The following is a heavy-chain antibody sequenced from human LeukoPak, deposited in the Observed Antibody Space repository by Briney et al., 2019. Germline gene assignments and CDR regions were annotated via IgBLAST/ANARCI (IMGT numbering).Heavy chain of an antibody. D-gene: IGHD2-2*01. CDR2: ISAYNGNT. V-gene: IGHV1-18*01. CDR1: GYTFTSYG. J-gene: IGHJ4*02. Sequence: ASVKVSCKASGYTFTSYGISWVRQAPGQGLEWMGWISAYNGNTNYAQKLQGRVTMTTDTSTSTAYMELRSLRSDDTAVYCCARVNLGYCSSTSCYYFDYWGQGTLVTVSS. CDR3: ARVNLGYCSSTSCYYFDY.